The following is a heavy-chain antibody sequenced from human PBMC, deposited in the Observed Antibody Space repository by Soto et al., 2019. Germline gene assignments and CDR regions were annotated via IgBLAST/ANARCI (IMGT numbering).Heavy chain of an antibody. J-gene: IGHJ4*02. Sequence: SETLSLTCTVSGGSISSYYWSWIRQPPGKGLEWIGYIYYSGSTNYNPSLKSRVTISVDTSKNQFSLKLSSVTAADTAVYYCARDINGPLLSYFDYWGQGTLVTVSS. V-gene: IGHV4-59*01. CDR3: ARDINGPLLSYFDY. CDR1: GGSISSYY. CDR2: IYYSGST.